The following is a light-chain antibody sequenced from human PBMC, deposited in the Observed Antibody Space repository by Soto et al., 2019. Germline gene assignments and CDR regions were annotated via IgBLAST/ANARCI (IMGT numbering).Light chain of an antibody. Sequence: DIQMTQSPSTLSASVGDRVTITCRASQSINTWLAWYQQKPGKAPKVLIYDASTLDSGVPSRFSGSVSGTDFTLTISSLQADDFATYYCQQYDGHFGQGTRLEIK. CDR3: QQYDGH. CDR1: QSINTW. CDR2: DAS. V-gene: IGKV1-5*01. J-gene: IGKJ5*01.